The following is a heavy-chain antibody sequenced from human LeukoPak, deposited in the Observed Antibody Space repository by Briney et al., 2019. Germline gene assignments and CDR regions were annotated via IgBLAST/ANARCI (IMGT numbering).Heavy chain of an antibody. J-gene: IGHJ4*02. D-gene: IGHD5-12*01. V-gene: IGHV3-30-3*01. CDR2: ISYDGSNK. CDR3: ARDFGGYEIIDFDY. CDR1: GFTFSSYA. Sequence: GGSLRLSCAASGFTFSSYAMHWVRQAPGKGLEWVAVISYDGSNKYYADSVKGRFTISRDNSKNTLYLQMNSLRAEDTAVYYCARDFGGYEIIDFDYWGQGTLVTVSS.